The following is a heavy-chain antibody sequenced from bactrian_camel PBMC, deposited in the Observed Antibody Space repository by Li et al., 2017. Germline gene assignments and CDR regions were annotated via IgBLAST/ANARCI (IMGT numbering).Heavy chain of an antibody. CDR2: IGQHGDT. CDR1: GYIYSSHC. Sequence: HVQLVESGGGAVQAGGSLRLSCVASGYIYSSHCMGWVRQAPGKEREGVAAIGQHGDTSYADSVKGRFTISRDNADDTLYLQMNSLKPEDAAMYYCETDLENSGLSGGNCKGGRIWGQGTQVTVS. CDR3: ETDLENSGLSGGNCKGGRI. D-gene: IGHD1*01. J-gene: IGHJ4*01. V-gene: IGHV3S53*01.